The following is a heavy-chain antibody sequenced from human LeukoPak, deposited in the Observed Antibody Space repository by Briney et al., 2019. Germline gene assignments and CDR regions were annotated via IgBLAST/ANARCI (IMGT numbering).Heavy chain of an antibody. V-gene: IGHV3-23*01. CDR1: GISFSNYA. J-gene: IGHJ4*02. CDR2: VTGSGGST. D-gene: IGHD3-22*01. CDR3: AKFSWLSTYFDY. Sequence: PGGSLRLSCAASGISFSNYAMAWVRQAPGKGLEWVSSVTGSGGSTYYADSVKGRFTISRDNSKNTLYLQMNSLRAEDTAVYYCAKFSWLSTYFDYWGQGTLVTVSS.